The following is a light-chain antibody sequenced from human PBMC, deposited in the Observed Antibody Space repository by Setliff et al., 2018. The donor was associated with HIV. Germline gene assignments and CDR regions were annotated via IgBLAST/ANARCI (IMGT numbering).Light chain of an antibody. CDR3: CSYAGSYTYV. Sequence: QSALTQPASVSGSPGQSITISCTGISSDVGGYYSVSWYQQHPGKAPKLMIYDVINRPSGVSNRFSGSKSGNTASLTISGLQAEDEADYYCCSYAGSYTYVFGTGTKVTVL. CDR2: DVI. CDR1: SSDVGGYYS. V-gene: IGLV2-14*03. J-gene: IGLJ1*01.